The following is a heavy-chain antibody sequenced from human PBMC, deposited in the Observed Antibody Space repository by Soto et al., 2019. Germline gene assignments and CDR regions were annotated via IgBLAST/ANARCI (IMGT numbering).Heavy chain of an antibody. D-gene: IGHD6-19*01. CDR1: GFIFNNYG. CDR2: IWDDGSYQ. Sequence: PGGSLRLSCAASGFIFNNYGMHWLRQAPGKGQEWVAVIWDDGSYQFYADSVKCRFTISRDNSKNTVFLQIDSLRAEDTSVYYCARDLDSSGNSDAFDIWGQGTMVTVSS. J-gene: IGHJ3*02. V-gene: IGHV3-33*01. CDR3: ARDLDSSGNSDAFDI.